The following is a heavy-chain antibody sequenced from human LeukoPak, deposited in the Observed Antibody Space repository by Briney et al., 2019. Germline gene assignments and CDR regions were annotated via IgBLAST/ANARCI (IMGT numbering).Heavy chain of an antibody. Sequence: GGSLRLSCAASGFTFSSYAMSWVRQAPGKGLEWVSSICGGGGTTYNADSVKGRFITSRDNSKNTLYLQMNSLRVEDTAVYYCARGSEVGPVDYWGQGTLVTVSS. CDR3: ARGSEVGPVDY. CDR1: GFTFSSYA. J-gene: IGHJ4*02. V-gene: IGHV3-23*01. CDR2: ICGGGGTT. D-gene: IGHD1-26*01.